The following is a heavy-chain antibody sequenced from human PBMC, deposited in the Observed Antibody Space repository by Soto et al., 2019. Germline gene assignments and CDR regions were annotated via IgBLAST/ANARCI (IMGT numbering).Heavy chain of an antibody. D-gene: IGHD3-22*01. CDR2: ISAYNGNT. V-gene: IGHV1-18*04. CDR3: ARGLREIKDYYDSSGYYRDFDY. CDR1: GYTFTSYG. Sequence: ASVKVSCKASGYTFTSYGISWVRQAPGQGLEWMGWISAYNGNTNYAQKLQGRVTMTTDTSTSTAYMELRSLRSDDTAVYYCARGLREIKDYYDSSGYYRDFDYWGQGTLLTVSS. J-gene: IGHJ4*02.